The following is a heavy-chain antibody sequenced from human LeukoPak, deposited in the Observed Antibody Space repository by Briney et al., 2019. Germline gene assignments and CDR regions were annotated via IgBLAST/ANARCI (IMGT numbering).Heavy chain of an antibody. CDR2: IYYSGST. Sequence: PSETLSLTCTVSGGSISSYYWSWIRQPPGKGLEWIGYIYYSGSTNYNPSLKSRVTISVDTSKNQFSLKLSSVTAADTAVYYCARESGGGYSYGLDYWGQGTLVTVSS. D-gene: IGHD5-18*01. V-gene: IGHV4-59*01. J-gene: IGHJ4*02. CDR3: ARESGGGYSYGLDY. CDR1: GGSISSYY.